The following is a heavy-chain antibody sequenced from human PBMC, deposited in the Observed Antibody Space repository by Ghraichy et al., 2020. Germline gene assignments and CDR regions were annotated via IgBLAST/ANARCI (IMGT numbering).Heavy chain of an antibody. CDR2: INHSGST. CDR1: GGSFSGYY. V-gene: IGHV4-34*01. Sequence: SETLSLTCAVYGGSFSGYYWSWIRQPPGKGLEWIGEINHSGSTNYNPSLKSRVTISVDTSKNQFSLKLSSVTAADTAVYYCARAGGHGVGATGNWFDPWGQGTLVTVSS. CDR3: ARAGGHGVGATGNWFDP. D-gene: IGHD1-26*01. J-gene: IGHJ5*02.